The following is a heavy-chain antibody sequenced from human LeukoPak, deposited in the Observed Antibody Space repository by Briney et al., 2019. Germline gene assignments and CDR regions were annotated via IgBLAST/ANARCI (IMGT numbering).Heavy chain of an antibody. Sequence: GGSLRLSCAASGFTFSSYGMHWVRQAPGKGLEWVAVIWYDGSNKYYADSVKGRFTISRDNSKNTLFLQLSSLRAEDTAVYYCTRAQAFDYWGQGTLVTVSS. V-gene: IGHV3-33*01. CDR1: GFTFSSYG. CDR2: IWYDGSNK. CDR3: TRAQAFDY. J-gene: IGHJ4*02.